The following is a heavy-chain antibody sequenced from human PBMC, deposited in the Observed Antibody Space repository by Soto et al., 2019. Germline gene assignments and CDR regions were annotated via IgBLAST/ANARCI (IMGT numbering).Heavy chain of an antibody. CDR2: IYYSGST. D-gene: IGHD3-10*01. V-gene: IGHV4-59*01. CDR1: GGSISSYY. Sequence: PSETLSLTCTVSGGSISSYYWSWIRQPPGKGLEWIGYIYYSGSTNYNPSLKSRVTISVDTSKNQFSLKLSSVTAADTAVYYCARRNYYGSGIYYYYYMDGSGKGTTVTVSS. CDR3: ARRNYYGSGIYYYYYMDG. J-gene: IGHJ6*03.